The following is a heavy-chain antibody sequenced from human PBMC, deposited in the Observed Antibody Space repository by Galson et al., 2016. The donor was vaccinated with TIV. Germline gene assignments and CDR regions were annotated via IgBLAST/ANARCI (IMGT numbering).Heavy chain of an antibody. CDR3: ARDIPCGGACYFFDD. Sequence: SVKVSCKASGGTLNNYAVNWVRLAPGQGLEWMGGVLPISGATNYAQQFQDRVIISTDGFTSTVYMELSSLRSGDTAVYFCARDIPCGGACYFFDDWGQGALVTVSS. V-gene: IGHV1-69*05. CDR2: VLPISGAT. J-gene: IGHJ4*02. D-gene: IGHD2-8*02. CDR1: GGTLNNYA.